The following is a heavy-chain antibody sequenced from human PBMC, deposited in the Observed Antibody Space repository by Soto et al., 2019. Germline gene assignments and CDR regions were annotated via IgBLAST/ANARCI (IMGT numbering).Heavy chain of an antibody. CDR1: GYTFTKYG. V-gene: IGHV1-18*01. Sequence: QVQLVQSGGEVKKSGASLKVSCKTSGYTFTKYGVSWVRQAPGQGLEWVGWISGYNSLTNYAQNFQGRVSITTDTSSTTAYRELMYLPSADTAVYYCARGPLASLPCWFVPWGQGTPVSVSS. CDR2: ISGYNSLT. J-gene: IGHJ5*02. CDR3: ARGPLASLPCWFVP. D-gene: IGHD2-15*01.